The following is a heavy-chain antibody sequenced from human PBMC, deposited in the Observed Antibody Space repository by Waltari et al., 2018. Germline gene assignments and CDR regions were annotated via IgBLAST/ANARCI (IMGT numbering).Heavy chain of an antibody. V-gene: IGHV4-34*02. CDR2: INHAGYT. CDR3: VRLEDCTGPGGHCYSGDPFALDV. Sequence: QVQLQQWGAGLLQSSETLSLTCAVYGGSFSGYYWGWVRQPPGKGLEWIGAINHAGYTNSNPSLRSRVTMSADTSKSQFSLNLNSVTAADTAVYYCVRLEDCTGPGGHCYSGDPFALDVWGQGTTVTVSS. CDR1: GGSFSGYY. J-gene: IGHJ6*02. D-gene: IGHD2-15*01.